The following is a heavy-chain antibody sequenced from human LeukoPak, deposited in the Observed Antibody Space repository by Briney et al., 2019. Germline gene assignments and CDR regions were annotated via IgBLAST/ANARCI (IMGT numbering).Heavy chain of an antibody. CDR3: ARGYDSSGYEGFFDY. J-gene: IGHJ4*02. CDR2: INPNSGGT. Sequence: GASVKVSCKASGYTLTGYYMHWVRQAPGQGLEWMGWINPNSGGTNYAQKFQGRVTMTRDTSISTAYMELSRLRSDDTAVYYCARGYDSSGYEGFFDYWGQGTLVTVSS. D-gene: IGHD3-22*01. CDR1: GYTLTGYY. V-gene: IGHV1-2*02.